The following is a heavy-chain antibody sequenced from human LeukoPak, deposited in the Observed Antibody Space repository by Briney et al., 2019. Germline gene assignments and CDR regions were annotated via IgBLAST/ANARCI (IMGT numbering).Heavy chain of an antibody. Sequence: NPSETLSLTCTVSGPSVSSGSYYCRWVRQPLGKGLEWIGYIYYSGSTNYHPSLKSRVTISVDTSKNQFSLKLSSVTAADTAVYYCARESGRFGILTGYSYWGQGTLVTVSS. D-gene: IGHD3-9*01. CDR1: GPSVSSGSYY. CDR3: ARESGRFGILTGYSY. J-gene: IGHJ4*02. V-gene: IGHV4-61*01. CDR2: IYYSGST.